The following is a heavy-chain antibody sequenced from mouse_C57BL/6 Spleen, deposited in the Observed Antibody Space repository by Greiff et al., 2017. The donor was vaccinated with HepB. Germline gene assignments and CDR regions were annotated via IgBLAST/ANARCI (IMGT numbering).Heavy chain of an antibody. V-gene: IGHV1-64*01. CDR1: GYTFTSYW. CDR3: ARDGDGVLYAMDY. Sequence: VQLQQPGAELVKPGASVKLSCKASGYTFTSYWMHWVKQRPGQGLEWIGMIHPNSGSTNYNEKFKSKATLTVDKSSSTAYMQLSSLTSEDSAVYYCARDGDGVLYAMDYWGQGTSVTVSS. J-gene: IGHJ4*01. CDR2: IHPNSGST. D-gene: IGHD3-3*01.